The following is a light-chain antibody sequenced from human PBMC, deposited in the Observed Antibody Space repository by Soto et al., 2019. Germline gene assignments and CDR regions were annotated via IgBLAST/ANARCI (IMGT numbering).Light chain of an antibody. Sequence: EIVLTQSPGTLSLSPGERATLSCRASESISSYLAWYQQKPGQAPRLLIYGASSRATGIPARFSGSGSGTDFTLTISRLEPEDFAVYYCQQYNNWPPITFGQGTRLEIK. CDR3: QQYNNWPPIT. CDR2: GAS. V-gene: IGKV3-15*01. CDR1: ESISSY. J-gene: IGKJ5*01.